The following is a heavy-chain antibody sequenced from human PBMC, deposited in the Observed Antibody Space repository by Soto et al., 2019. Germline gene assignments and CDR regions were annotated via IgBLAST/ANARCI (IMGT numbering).Heavy chain of an antibody. D-gene: IGHD4-17*01. V-gene: IGHV3-7*01. J-gene: IGHJ4*02. Sequence: GGSLRLSCAASGFTFSSYWMSWVRQAPGKGLEWVANIKQDGSEKYYVDSVKGRFTISRDNAKNSLYLQMNSLRAEDTAVYYCARALTTMVTHAVAPIDYWGQGTLVTVSS. CDR3: ARALTTMVTHAVAPIDY. CDR2: IKQDGSEK. CDR1: GFTFSSYW.